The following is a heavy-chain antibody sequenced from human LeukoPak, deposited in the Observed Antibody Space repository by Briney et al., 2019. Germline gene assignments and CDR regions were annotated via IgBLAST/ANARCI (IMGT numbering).Heavy chain of an antibody. J-gene: IGHJ4*02. CDR2: ISGSGGST. D-gene: IGHD3-22*01. Sequence: PGGSLRLSCAASGFTFSSYAMSCVRQAPGKGREWVSAISGSGGSTYYADSVRGRFTISRENSKNTLYLQMNSLRAEDTAVYYCAKITSSNYYDSSGYHNYWGQGTLVTVSS. CDR3: AKITSSNYYDSSGYHNY. CDR1: GFTFSSYA. V-gene: IGHV3-23*01.